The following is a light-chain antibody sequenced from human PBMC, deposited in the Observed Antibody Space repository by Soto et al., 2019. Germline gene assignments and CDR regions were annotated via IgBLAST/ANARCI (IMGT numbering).Light chain of an antibody. V-gene: IGKV3-20*01. J-gene: IGKJ1*01. CDR3: QQFDSSVT. CDR2: GAS. CDR1: QSVSSTF. Sequence: EIVLTQSPGSLSLSPGERATLSCRASQSVSSTFFAWYQPRPGQAPRHLMYGASSRATGIPERFSGSGSGTDFTLTISRLEPEDFAVYYCQQFDSSVTFGQGTQVEIK.